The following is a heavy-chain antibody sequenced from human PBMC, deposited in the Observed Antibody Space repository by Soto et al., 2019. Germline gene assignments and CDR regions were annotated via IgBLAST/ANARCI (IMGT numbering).Heavy chain of an antibody. Sequence: SVKVSCKASGGTFSSYTISWVRQAPGQGLEWMGRIIPILGIANYAQKFQGRVTITADKSTSTAYMELSSLRSEDTAVYYCARDPGSTDYDILTGPTTRDSGQRTLVTVSS. CDR1: GGTFSSYT. V-gene: IGHV1-69*04. CDR2: IIPILGIA. CDR3: ARDPGSTDYDILTGPTTRD. J-gene: IGHJ4*02. D-gene: IGHD3-9*01.